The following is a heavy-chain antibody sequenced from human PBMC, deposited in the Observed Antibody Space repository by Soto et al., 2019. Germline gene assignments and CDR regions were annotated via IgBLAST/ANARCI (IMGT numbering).Heavy chain of an antibody. CDR1: GGSISDYQ. J-gene: IGHJ4*02. V-gene: IGHV4-59*01. D-gene: IGHD3-16*01. Sequence: QVQLQESGPGLVKPSETRSLTCSISGGSISDYQWNWIRQPPGKGLEWIGYIYYSGRTNYNPSLKSRLTISLDTSRRQFSLGLRSVTAADTAVYYCARMRGLGEISPYLDYWGKSALVTVSS. CDR2: IYYSGRT. CDR3: ARMRGLGEISPYLDY.